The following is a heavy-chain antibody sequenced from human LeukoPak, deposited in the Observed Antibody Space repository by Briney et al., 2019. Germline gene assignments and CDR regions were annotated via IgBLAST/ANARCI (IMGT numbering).Heavy chain of an antibody. CDR2: IEDNGNNK. V-gene: IGHV3-30*02. D-gene: IGHD2-15*01. Sequence: GGSLRLSCAASGFTFRNYNMHWVRQAPGKGLEWVAFIEDNGNNKYYADSVKGRFTISRDDSKNTLYLQMNSLRAEDTAMYYCTKDSGGYLFYFDYWGQGTLVTVSS. CDR1: GFTFRNYN. J-gene: IGHJ4*02. CDR3: TKDSGGYLFYFDY.